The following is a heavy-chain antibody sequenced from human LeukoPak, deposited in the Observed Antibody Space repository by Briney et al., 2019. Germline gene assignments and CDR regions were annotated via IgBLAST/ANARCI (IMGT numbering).Heavy chain of an antibody. CDR1: GGTFSSYA. V-gene: IGHV1-69*10. Sequence: SVKVSCKASGGTFSSYAISWVRQAPGQGLEWMGGIIPIFGIANYAQKFQGRVTITADKSTSTAYMELSSLRSEDTAVYYCARDCSGGSCYGAWGQGTLVTVSS. CDR3: ARDCSGGSCYGA. J-gene: IGHJ4*02. D-gene: IGHD2-15*01. CDR2: IIPIFGIA.